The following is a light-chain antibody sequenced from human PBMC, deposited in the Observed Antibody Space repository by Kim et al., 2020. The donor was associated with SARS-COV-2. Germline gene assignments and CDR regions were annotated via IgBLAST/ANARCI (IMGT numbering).Light chain of an antibody. CDR3: QSYDGDNWV. CDR1: RAPITSTY. Sequence: TVALPSPHIRAPITSTYVHCYQPPPAIAPTTVIYEDSQRPSSVPAPFSGSIDSSSTSASLSISGLNTDDEADYYCQSYDGDNWVFGGGTQLTVL. J-gene: IGLJ3*02. V-gene: IGLV6-57*03. CDR2: EDS.